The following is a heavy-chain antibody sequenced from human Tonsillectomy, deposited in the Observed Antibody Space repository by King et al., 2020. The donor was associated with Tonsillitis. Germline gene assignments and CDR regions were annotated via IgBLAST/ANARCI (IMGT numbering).Heavy chain of an antibody. CDR1: GYSFSTYA. Sequence: VQLVESGGGLVQPGGSLRLSCVVSGYSFSTYAMSWVRQAPGKGLERVSGISGSGEDSSYADSVQGRITISRDNSKNTLFLQMRSLRAEDTAIYYCARDRGGDLLGYFDYWGQGNQVTVSS. J-gene: IGHJ4*02. V-gene: IGHV3-23*04. CDR2: ISGSGEDS. CDR3: ARDRGGDLLGYFDY. D-gene: IGHD1-26*01.